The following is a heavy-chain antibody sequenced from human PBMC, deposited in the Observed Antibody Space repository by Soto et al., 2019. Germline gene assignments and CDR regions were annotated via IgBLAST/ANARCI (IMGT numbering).Heavy chain of an antibody. Sequence: ASVEVSCKASGYTFTSYDINWVRQATGQGLEWMGWMNPNSGNTGYAQKFQGRVTMTRNTSISTAYMELSSLRSEDTAVYYCARAVTIFGVVRTYYYYGMDVWGQGTTVTVSS. CDR3: ARAVTIFGVVRTYYYYGMDV. D-gene: IGHD3-3*01. CDR1: GYTFTSYD. V-gene: IGHV1-8*01. CDR2: MNPNSGNT. J-gene: IGHJ6*02.